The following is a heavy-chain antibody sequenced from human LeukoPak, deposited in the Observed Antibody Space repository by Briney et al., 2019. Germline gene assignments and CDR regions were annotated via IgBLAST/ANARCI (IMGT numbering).Heavy chain of an antibody. CDR2: TRHDGSKE. D-gene: IGHD1-14*01. Sequence: GGSLRLSCAASGFTFSSSGMHWVRQAPGKGLEWVAFTRHDGSKEYYADSVKGRFTISRDNSKNTLYLQMNTLRAGDTAVYYCAKGPSGNQFDPWGQGTLVSVSS. V-gene: IGHV3-30*02. J-gene: IGHJ5*02. CDR3: AKGPSGNQFDP. CDR1: GFTFSSSG.